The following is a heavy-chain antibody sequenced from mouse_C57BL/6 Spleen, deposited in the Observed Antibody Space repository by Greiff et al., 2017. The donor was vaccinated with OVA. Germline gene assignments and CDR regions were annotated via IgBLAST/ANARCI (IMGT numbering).Heavy chain of an antibody. CDR3: ARQGGRQAWFAY. CDR1: GFTFSSYG. D-gene: IGHD2-12*01. J-gene: IGHJ3*01. CDR2: ISSGGSYT. V-gene: IGHV5-6*01. Sequence: EVKLMESGGDLVKPGGSLKLSCAASGFTFSSYGMSWVRQTPDKRLEWVATISSGGSYTYYPDSVKGRFTISRDNAKNTLYLQMSSLKSEDTAMYYCARQGGRQAWFAYWGQGTLVTVSA.